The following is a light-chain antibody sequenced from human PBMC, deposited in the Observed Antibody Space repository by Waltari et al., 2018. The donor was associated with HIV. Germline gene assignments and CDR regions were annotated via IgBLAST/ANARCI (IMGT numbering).Light chain of an antibody. J-gene: IGLJ3*02. V-gene: IGLV4-69*01. CDR2: VNSDGSH. Sequence: QPVLTQPPSASGSLGASVKLTCTLSSGPSSNAIAWHPQQPEKGPRFLMKVNSDGSHNRGAGIPDRFSGSTYGAERYLTISSLQSEDEADYYCQTWGTGIAVFGGGTKLTVL. CDR1: SGPSSNA. CDR3: QTWGTGIAV.